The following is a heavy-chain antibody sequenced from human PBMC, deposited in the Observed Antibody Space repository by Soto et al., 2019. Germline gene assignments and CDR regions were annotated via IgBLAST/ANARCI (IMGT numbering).Heavy chain of an antibody. D-gene: IGHD2-15*01. CDR2: IYYSGST. J-gene: IGHJ6*03. CDR3: ARSYRRYCSGGSCYSYYYDYMDV. Sequence: QVQLQESGPGLVKPSETLSLTCTVSGGSISSYYWSWIRQPPGQGLEWIGYIYYSGSTNYNPSLKSRVTISVDTSKNQFSLKLSSVTAADTAVYYCARSYRRYCSGGSCYSYYYDYMDVWGTWTAVTVSS. V-gene: IGHV4-59*01. CDR1: GGSISSYY.